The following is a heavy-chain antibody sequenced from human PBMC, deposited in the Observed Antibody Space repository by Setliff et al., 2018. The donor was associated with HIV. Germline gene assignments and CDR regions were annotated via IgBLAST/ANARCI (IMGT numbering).Heavy chain of an antibody. Sequence: ETLSLTCTVSGGSISSYYWSWIRQPPGKGLEWIGYIYSSGSTNYNPSLKSRVTISVDTSKNQFSLNLSSVTAADTAVYYCMRDRGAGSYSGFDYWGKGTLVTVSS. CDR1: GGSISSYY. V-gene: IGHV4-59*01. J-gene: IGHJ4*02. CDR3: MRDRGAGSYSGFDY. D-gene: IGHD3-10*01. CDR2: IYSSGST.